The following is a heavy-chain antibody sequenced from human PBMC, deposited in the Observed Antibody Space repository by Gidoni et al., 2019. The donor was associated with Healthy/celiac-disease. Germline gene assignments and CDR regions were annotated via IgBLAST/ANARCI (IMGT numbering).Heavy chain of an antibody. D-gene: IGHD3-22*01. CDR2: IWYDGSNK. Sequence: QVQLVESGGGVVQPGRSLRLSCAASGFTFSSYGMHWVRPAPGKGLEWVAVIWYDGSNKYYADSVKGRFTISRDNSKNTLYLQMNSLRAEDTAVYYCAREIQYYYDSSGYYPIDYYYYGMDVWGQGTTVTVSS. V-gene: IGHV3-33*01. CDR3: AREIQYYYDSSGYYPIDYYYYGMDV. J-gene: IGHJ6*02. CDR1: GFTFSSYG.